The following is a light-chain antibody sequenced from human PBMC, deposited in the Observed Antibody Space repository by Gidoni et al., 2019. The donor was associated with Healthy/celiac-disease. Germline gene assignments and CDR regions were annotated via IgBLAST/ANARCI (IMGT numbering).Light chain of an antibody. CDR3: QQSYSTPST. CDR2: AAS. Sequence: DIHMTHSPSSLSASVGDRVTITCRASQSISSYLNWYQQKPGKAPKLLIYAASSLQSGVPSRFSGSGSGTDFTLTISSLQPEDFATYYCQQSYSTPSTFGQGTKVEIK. CDR1: QSISSY. J-gene: IGKJ1*01. V-gene: IGKV1-39*01.